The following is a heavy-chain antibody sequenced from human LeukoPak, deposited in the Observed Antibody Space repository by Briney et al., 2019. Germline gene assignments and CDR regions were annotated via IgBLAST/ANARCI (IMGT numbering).Heavy chain of an antibody. J-gene: IGHJ4*02. CDR3: TREVAGTGGFDY. CDR1: GDSVSSNNAA. CDR2: TYHRSTWYD. D-gene: IGHD6-13*01. V-gene: IGHV6-1*01. Sequence: SQTLSLTCAISGDSVSSNNAAWNWIRQSPSRGLEWLGRTYHRSTWYDDYVVSVRSRLTITPDISKNQVSLQLNSVTPEDTAVYYCTREVAGTGGFDYWDQGITVTVSS.